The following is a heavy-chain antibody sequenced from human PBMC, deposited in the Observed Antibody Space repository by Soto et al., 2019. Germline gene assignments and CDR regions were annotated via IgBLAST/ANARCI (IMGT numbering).Heavy chain of an antibody. CDR3: XXXXXXGDPNLDY. CDR2: IKQDGSEK. D-gene: IGHD4-17*01. CDR1: GFTFSSYW. Sequence: EVQLVESGGGLVQPGGSLRLSCAASGFTFSSYWMSWVRQAPGKGLEWVANIKQDGSEKYYVDSVKGRFTISRDNAKNSXXXKMNSLXXXDXXXXXXXXXXXXGDPNLDYWGQGTLVTVSS. V-gene: IGHV3-7*02. J-gene: IGHJ4*02.